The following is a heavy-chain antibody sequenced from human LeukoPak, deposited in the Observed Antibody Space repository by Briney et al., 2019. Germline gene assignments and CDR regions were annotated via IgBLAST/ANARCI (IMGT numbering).Heavy chain of an antibody. Sequence: GGSLRLSCAASGFTFSDYYMSWIRQAPGKGLEWVSYISSSGSTIYYADSVKGRFTISRDNAKNSLYLQMNSLRAEDTAVYYCARDLSDYVWGSYSFASDIWGQGTMVTVSS. CDR3: ARDLSDYVWGSYSFASDI. J-gene: IGHJ3*02. D-gene: IGHD3-16*01. CDR2: ISSSGSTI. V-gene: IGHV3-11*04. CDR1: GFTFSDYY.